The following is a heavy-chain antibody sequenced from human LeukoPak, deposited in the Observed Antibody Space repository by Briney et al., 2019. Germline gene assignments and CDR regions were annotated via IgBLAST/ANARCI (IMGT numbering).Heavy chain of an antibody. D-gene: IGHD3-9*01. CDR1: GGSITRSYYY. CDR2: IYYSGRT. Sequence: KPSETLSLTCTVSGGSITRSYYYWSWIRQSPGKGLEWIGSIYYSGRTFYNPSLKSRVTISVDTSKNQFSLKLISVTAADTAVYYCARDLGPHFDWLTPLRESSYNWFDPWGQGTLVTVSS. V-gene: IGHV4-39*02. CDR3: ARDLGPHFDWLTPLRESSYNWFDP. J-gene: IGHJ5*02.